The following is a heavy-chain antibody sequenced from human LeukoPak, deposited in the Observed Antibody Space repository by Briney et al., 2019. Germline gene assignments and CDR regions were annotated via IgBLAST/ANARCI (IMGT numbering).Heavy chain of an antibody. CDR1: GGSFTDYY. CDR3: AKGGSPYCSSISCQRSNWFDP. V-gene: IGHV4-34*01. J-gene: IGHJ5*02. D-gene: IGHD2-2*01. CDR2: IEPSGGT. Sequence: PSETLSLTCAVYGGSFTDYYWAWIRQPPGKWREVIGEIEPSGGTDYNPSLKSRVIISIDTSKNQMSLKLRSLTAADTAVYYCAKGGSPYCSSISCQRSNWFDPWGQGTLVTVSS.